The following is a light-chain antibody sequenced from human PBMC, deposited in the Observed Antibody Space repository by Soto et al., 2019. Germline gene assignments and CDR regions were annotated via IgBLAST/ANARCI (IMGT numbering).Light chain of an antibody. J-gene: IGLJ3*02. Sequence: QSVLTQPPSVSGAPGQRVTISCTGGSSNIGAGYDVHWYQQIPGTAPKLLIYANTNRPSGVPDRFSGSKSGTSAYLAIDGXXXXXXXXXXCQSYDSSLSGSGVFGGGTKLTV. CDR3: QSYDSSLSGSGV. CDR2: ANT. CDR1: SSNIGAGYD. V-gene: IGLV1-40*01.